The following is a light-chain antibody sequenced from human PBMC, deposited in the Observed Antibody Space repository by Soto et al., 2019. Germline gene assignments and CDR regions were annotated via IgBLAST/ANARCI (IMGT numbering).Light chain of an antibody. V-gene: IGLV1-47*01. CDR1: SSNIGSNS. CDR3: AAWDDSLSGHVV. CDR2: RNI. Sequence: QSVLTQPPSASGTPGQRVTISCSGSSSNIGSNSVYWYQQLPGTAPKLLIYRNIQRPSGVPDRFSGSKSGTSASLAISGLRSEDEADYYCAAWDDSLSGHVVFGGGTQLTVL. J-gene: IGLJ2*01.